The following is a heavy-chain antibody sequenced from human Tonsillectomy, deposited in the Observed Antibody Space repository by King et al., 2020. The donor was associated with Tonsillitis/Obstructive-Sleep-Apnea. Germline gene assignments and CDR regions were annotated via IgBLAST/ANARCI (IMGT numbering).Heavy chain of an antibody. Sequence: VQLQQWGAGLLKPSETLSLTCAVYGGSFSGYYWSWIRQPSGKGLEWIGEINHSGSTNYNPSLKSRVTISVDTSKNQFSLKLSSVTAADTAVYYCAAGTYYFDYWGQGTLVTVSS. D-gene: IGHD6-13*01. V-gene: IGHV4-34*01. CDR2: INHSGST. CDR1: GGSFSGYY. J-gene: IGHJ4*02. CDR3: AAGTYYFDY.